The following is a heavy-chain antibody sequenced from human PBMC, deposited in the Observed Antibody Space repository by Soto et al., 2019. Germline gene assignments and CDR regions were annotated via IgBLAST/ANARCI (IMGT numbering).Heavy chain of an antibody. D-gene: IGHD3-22*01. CDR3: ERYGSCLCFAHYYYDSSGYYYFDY. V-gene: IGHV1-46*01. J-gene: IGHJ4*02. CDR2: INPSGGST. CDR1: GYTFTSYY. Sequence: ASVKVSCKASGYTFTSYYMHWVRQAPGQGLEWMGIINPSGGSTSYAQKLQGSVTMTRDTSTSTVYMELSSLRSEDTAMYYCERYGSCLCFAHYYYDSSGYYYFDYWGQGTLVTVSS.